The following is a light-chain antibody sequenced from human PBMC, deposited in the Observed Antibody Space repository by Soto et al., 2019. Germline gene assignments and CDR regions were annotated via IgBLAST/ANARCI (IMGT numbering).Light chain of an antibody. Sequence: EIVLTQSPGTLSLSPGERATLSCRASQSVSSSYLAWYQQKPGQAPGLLVYGASSRATGIPDRFSGSGSGTDFTLTISRLEPEDFAVYYCQRAVTFGGGTKVEIK. V-gene: IGKV3-20*01. J-gene: IGKJ4*01. CDR3: QRAVT. CDR1: QSVSSSY. CDR2: GAS.